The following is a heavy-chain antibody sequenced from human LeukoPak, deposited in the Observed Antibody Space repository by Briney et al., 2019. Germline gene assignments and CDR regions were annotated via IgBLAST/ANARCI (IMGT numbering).Heavy chain of an antibody. J-gene: IGHJ4*02. D-gene: IGHD3-22*01. Sequence: GRSLRLSCAASGFTFSSYTMHWVRQAPGKGLEWVAVISYDGSNKYYADSVKGRFTISRDNSKNTLYLQMNSLRADDTAVYYCAPSSSGYYVHFDYWGQGTLVTVSS. CDR1: GFTFSSYT. CDR3: APSSSGYYVHFDY. CDR2: ISYDGSNK. V-gene: IGHV3-30-3*01.